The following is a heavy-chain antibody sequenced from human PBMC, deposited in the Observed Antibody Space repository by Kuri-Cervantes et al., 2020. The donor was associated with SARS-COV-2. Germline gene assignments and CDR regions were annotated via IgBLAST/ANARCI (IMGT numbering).Heavy chain of an antibody. CDR1: GYTFTGYY. Sequence: ASVKVSCKASGYTFTGYYMHWVRQAPGQGLEWMGWINPNSGGTNYAQKFQGRVTMIRDTSISTAYMELSRLRSDDTAVYYCARAYRGSSGSNRGYFDYWGQGTLVTVSS. CDR3: ARAYRGSSGSNRGYFDY. V-gene: IGHV1-2*02. D-gene: IGHD6-19*01. J-gene: IGHJ4*02. CDR2: INPNSGGT.